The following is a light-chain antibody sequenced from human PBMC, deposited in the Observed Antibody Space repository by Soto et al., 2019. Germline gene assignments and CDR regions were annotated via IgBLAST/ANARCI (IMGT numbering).Light chain of an antibody. V-gene: IGKV1-39*01. J-gene: IGKJ4*01. Sequence: DIQMTQSPSSLSASVGDRVTITCRASQSISSYLNWYQQKPGKAPKLLIYAASSLQSGVPSRFSGSGSGTDFTLTISSLQPEDFATYYCQQSYSTTCGGGTKVDIK. CDR2: AAS. CDR3: QQSYSTT. CDR1: QSISSY.